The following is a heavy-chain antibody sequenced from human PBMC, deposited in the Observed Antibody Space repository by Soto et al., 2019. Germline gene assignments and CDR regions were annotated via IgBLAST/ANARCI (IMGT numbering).Heavy chain of an antibody. CDR3: ARVTAVAGNYFDY. CDR1: GGTFSSYS. Sequence: QVQLVQSGAEVKGPGSSVKVSCKASGGTFSSYSISWVRQAPGQGLEWMGRIIPIVDITTYAQKLEGRVTNTADKSTSTAYMEMSSLRSEDTAGYYCARVTAVAGNYFDYWGQGTQVTVSS. D-gene: IGHD6-19*01. CDR2: IIPIVDIT. V-gene: IGHV1-69*02. J-gene: IGHJ4*02.